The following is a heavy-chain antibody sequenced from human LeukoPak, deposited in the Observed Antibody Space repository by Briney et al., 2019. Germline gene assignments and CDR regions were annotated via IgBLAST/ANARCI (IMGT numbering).Heavy chain of an antibody. J-gene: IGHJ6*03. D-gene: IGHD6-13*01. Sequence: ASVKVSCKASGYTFTGYYMHWVRQAPGQGLEWMGWINPNSGGTNYAQKFQGRVTMTRDTSTSTAYMELRSLRSDDTAVYYCARDVRWQQLVQPYYYYMDVWGKGTTVTVSS. V-gene: IGHV1-2*02. CDR1: GYTFTGYY. CDR2: INPNSGGT. CDR3: ARDVRWQQLVQPYYYYMDV.